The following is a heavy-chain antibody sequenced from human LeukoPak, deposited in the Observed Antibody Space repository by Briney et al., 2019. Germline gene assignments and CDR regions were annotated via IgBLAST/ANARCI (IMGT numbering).Heavy chain of an antibody. CDR1: GFSVSTYA. V-gene: IGHV3-23*01. Sequence: GGSLRLSCAASGFSVSTYAMSWVRQAPRKGLEWVSAISVSGDNTYYADSVKGRFTLFRDNSKNTLYLQMNRLRVEDTAVYYCAKEGGGADDYSGQGTLVTVSS. D-gene: IGHD3-16*01. J-gene: IGHJ4*02. CDR3: AKEGGGADDY. CDR2: ISVSGDNT.